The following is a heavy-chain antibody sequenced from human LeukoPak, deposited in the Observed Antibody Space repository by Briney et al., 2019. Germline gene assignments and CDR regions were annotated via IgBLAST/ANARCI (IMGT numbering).Heavy chain of an antibody. D-gene: IGHD3-22*01. CDR2: TYTGGNS. CDR3: ARGGRGSAAVVAPRSFDI. CDR1: GFSFSTYS. J-gene: IGHJ3*02. V-gene: IGHV3-53*01. Sequence: GGSLRLSCAASGFSFSTYSFSWVRQAPGKGLEWVSVTYTGGNSYYADSVKGRFIISRDISKNTLYLQMNSLRAEDSALYYCARGGRGSAAVVAPRSFDIWGQGTMVTVSS.